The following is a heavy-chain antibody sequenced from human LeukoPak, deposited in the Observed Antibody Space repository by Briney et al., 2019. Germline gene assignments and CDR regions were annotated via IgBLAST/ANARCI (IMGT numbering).Heavy chain of an antibody. CDR2: TKIKTDDGTP. J-gene: IGHJ4*02. CDR3: ISGGGTADY. CDR1: GFTFSNAW. D-gene: IGHD1-1*01. Sequence: PGRSLRPSCAASGFTFSNAWMNWMGWVRQAPGKGLEWVGLTKIKTDDGTPDYAALVKGRFTISRDDSRNTVYLEMNSLETEDTAVYYCISGGGTADYWGQGTLVSVSS. V-gene: IGHV3-15*01.